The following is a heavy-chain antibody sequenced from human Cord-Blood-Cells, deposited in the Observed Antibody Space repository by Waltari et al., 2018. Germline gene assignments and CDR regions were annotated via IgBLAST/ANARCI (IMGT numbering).Heavy chain of an antibody. V-gene: IGHV4-39*01. CDR2: IYYSGNP. CDR3: ARHGPTRPASWGDY. CDR1: GGSISSSSYY. D-gene: IGHD3-16*01. J-gene: IGHJ4*02. Sequence: QLQLQESGPGLVKPSETLSLTCTVSGGSISSSSYYWGWIRQPPGKGLEWIGSIYYSGNPYNNPTRRSGVTISVDTSKNRFSLKLSSVTAADTAVYYCARHGPTRPASWGDYWGQGTLVTVSS.